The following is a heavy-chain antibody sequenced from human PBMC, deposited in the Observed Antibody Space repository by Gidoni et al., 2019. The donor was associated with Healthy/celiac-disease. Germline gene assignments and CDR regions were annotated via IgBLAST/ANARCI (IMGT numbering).Heavy chain of an antibody. CDR3: ARSRIAAAAWWV. J-gene: IGHJ4*02. Sequence: EVQLVESGGGLVKPGGSLRLSCAASGFTFSSYSMNWVRQAPGKGREWVSSISSSSSYIYYADSVKGRFTISRDNAKNSRYLQMNSLRAEDTAVYYCARSRIAAAAWWVWGQGTLVTVSS. D-gene: IGHD6-13*01. V-gene: IGHV3-21*01. CDR1: GFTFSSYS. CDR2: ISSSSSYI.